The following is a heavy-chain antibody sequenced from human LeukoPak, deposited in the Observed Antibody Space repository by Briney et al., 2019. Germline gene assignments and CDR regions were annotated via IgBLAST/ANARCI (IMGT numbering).Heavy chain of an antibody. CDR2: ISSSSSII. D-gene: IGHD3-22*01. J-gene: IGHJ4*02. CDR3: ARSGYDSSGYSNY. Sequence: PGGSLRLSCAASGFTVSSNYMSWVRQAPGKGLEWVSYISSSSSIIYYADSVKGRFTISRDNAKNSLYLQMNSLRAEDTAVYYCARSGYDSSGYSNYWGQGTLVTVSS. CDR1: GFTVSSNY. V-gene: IGHV3-48*01.